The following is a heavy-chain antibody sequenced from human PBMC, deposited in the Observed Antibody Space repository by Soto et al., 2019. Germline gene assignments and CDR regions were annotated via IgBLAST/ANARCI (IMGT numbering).Heavy chain of an antibody. CDR1: GFTFSSYW. Sequence: EVQLVESGGGLVQPGGSLRLSCAASGFTFSSYWMSWVRQAPGKGLEWVANIRQDGSDKYYVDSVKGRFTISRDNSKNSLYLQMNSLRVEDTTVYYCASPHQWLGQRGDFDYSGQGTLVTVAS. CDR3: ASPHQWLGQRGDFDY. J-gene: IGHJ4*02. V-gene: IGHV3-7*05. CDR2: IRQDGSDK. D-gene: IGHD6-19*01.